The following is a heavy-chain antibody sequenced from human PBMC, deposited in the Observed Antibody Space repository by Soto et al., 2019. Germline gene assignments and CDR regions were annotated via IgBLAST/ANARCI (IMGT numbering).Heavy chain of an antibody. J-gene: IGHJ4*02. D-gene: IGHD3-3*01. CDR1: GFTFTSFG. V-gene: IGHV3-11*01. CDR2: ISSSGSTI. CDR3: SRVERGITIFGVVIPPFDY. Sequence: PGGSLRLSCAVSGFTFTSFGMSWIRQAPGKGLEWVSYISSSGSTIYYADSVKGRFTISRDNAKNSLYLQMNSLRAEDTAVYYCSRVERGITIFGVVIPPFDYWGQGTLVTVSS.